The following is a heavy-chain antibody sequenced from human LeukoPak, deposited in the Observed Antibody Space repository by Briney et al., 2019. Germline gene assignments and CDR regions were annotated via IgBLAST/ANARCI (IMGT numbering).Heavy chain of an antibody. J-gene: IGHJ6*03. Sequence: GASVKVSCKASGYTFTSNFMHWVRQAPGQGLEWMGIINPSGGSTSYAQKFQGRVTMTRDTSTSTVYMELSSLRSEDTAVYYCARDPHIVVPAASDYYYYYMDVWGKGTTVTISS. V-gene: IGHV1-46*01. CDR3: ARDPHIVVPAASDYYYYYMDV. D-gene: IGHD2-2*01. CDR1: GYTFTSNF. CDR2: INPSGGST.